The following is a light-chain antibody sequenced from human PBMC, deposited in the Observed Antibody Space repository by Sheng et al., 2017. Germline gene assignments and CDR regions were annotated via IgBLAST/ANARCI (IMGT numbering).Light chain of an antibody. CDR3: QQYGGSSRKWT. CDR2: GAS. Sequence: EIVLTQSPGTLSLSPGQRATLSCRASQSISSTYLAWYQQKPGQAPRLLIYGASSRATGIPDRFSGSGSGTDFTLTINRLEPEDFAVYYCQQYGGSSRKWTFGQGTKVEVK. J-gene: IGKJ1*01. CDR1: QSISSTY. V-gene: IGKV3-20*01.